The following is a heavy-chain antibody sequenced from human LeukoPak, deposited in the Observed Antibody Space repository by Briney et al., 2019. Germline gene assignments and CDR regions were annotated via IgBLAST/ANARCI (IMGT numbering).Heavy chain of an antibody. CDR1: GFTFSSYG. CDR2: IWYDGSNK. CDR3: ARDVEGPYYDFWSGKGGSNWFDP. Sequence: QPGGSLRLSCAASGFTFSSYGMHWVRQAPGKGLEWVAVIWYDGSNKYYADSVKGRFTISRDNSKNTLYLQMNSLRAEDTAVYYCARDVEGPYYDFWSGKGGSNWFDPWGQGTLVTVSS. V-gene: IGHV3-33*01. J-gene: IGHJ5*02. D-gene: IGHD3-3*01.